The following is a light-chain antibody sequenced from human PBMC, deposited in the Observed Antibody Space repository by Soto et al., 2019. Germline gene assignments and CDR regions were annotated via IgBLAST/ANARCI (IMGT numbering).Light chain of an antibody. CDR2: GAS. CDR3: QQYGSSPPDT. J-gene: IGKJ4*01. Sequence: EIVLTQSPGTLSLSPGERATLSCRASQSVSSSYLAWYQQKPGQAPRLLIYGASSRATGIPDRFSGSGSGTDFPLTISRVEPEDFAVYYCQQYGSSPPDTVGGGTKVEIK. V-gene: IGKV3-20*01. CDR1: QSVSSSY.